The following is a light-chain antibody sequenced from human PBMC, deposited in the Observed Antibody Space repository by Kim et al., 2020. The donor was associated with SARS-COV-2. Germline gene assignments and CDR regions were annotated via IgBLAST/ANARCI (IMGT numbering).Light chain of an antibody. J-gene: IGLJ2*01. V-gene: IGLV3-19*01. CDR3: NSRDSNDSVV. Sequence: VALGQTDRITCRGDSLRIYYATWYQQKPEQAPIIVIYGKNNRPSGIPDRFSGSSSGNTASLTITGTRAGDEADYYCNSRDSNDSVVFGGGTQLTVL. CDR1: SLRIYY. CDR2: GKN.